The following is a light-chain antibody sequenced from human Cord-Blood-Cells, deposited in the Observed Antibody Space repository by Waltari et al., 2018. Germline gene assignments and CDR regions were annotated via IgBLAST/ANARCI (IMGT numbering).Light chain of an antibody. CDR3: SSYAGSNNLV. CDR1: SSDGGGYNH. Sequence: SALPQPPSASGSPGQSVTLSCTGPSSDGGGYNHVSWYQQTPGKPPQLMIYEVSKRPSGVPDRFSGSKSGNTAYLTVSGLQAEDEADYYCSSYAGSNNLVFGGGTKLTVL. J-gene: IGLJ3*02. CDR2: EVS. V-gene: IGLV2-8*01.